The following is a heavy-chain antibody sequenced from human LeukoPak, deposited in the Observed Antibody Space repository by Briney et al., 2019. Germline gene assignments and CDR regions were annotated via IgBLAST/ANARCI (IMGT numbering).Heavy chain of an antibody. V-gene: IGHV4-39*07. J-gene: IGHJ5*02. D-gene: IGHD1-26*01. CDR3: ARDSEGRKFDP. CDR2: IYYSGST. Sequence: SETLSLTCTVSGGSISSSSYYWGWIRQPPGKGLEWIGSIYYSGSTYYNPSLKSRVTISVDTSKNQFSLKLSSVTAADTAVNYCARDSEGRKFDPWGQGTLIIVSS. CDR1: GGSISSSSYY.